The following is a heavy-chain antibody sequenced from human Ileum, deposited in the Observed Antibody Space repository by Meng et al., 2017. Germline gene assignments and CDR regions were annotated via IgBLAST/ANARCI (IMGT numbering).Heavy chain of an antibody. J-gene: IGHJ4*02. D-gene: IGHD1-26*01. V-gene: IGHV3-23*01. Sequence: GGSLRLSCVASGFTFSNYAMTWVRQAPGKGLEWVSSISVSGDNTYSADSVKGRFTISRDNSKNILYLQMNSLTAEDTAVYYCAKGINSGICSKTFDCWGQGTLVTVSS. CDR3: AKGINSGICSKTFDC. CDR2: ISVSGDNT. CDR1: GFTFSNYA.